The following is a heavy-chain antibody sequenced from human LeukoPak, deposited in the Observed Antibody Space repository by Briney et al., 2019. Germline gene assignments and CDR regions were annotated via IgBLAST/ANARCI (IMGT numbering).Heavy chain of an antibody. CDR2: MSGDSDII. V-gene: IGHV3-48*01. D-gene: IGHD6-19*01. J-gene: IGHJ4*02. Sequence: GGSLRLSCAASGFRFSSYSMNWVRQAPGKGLEWVSYMSGDSDIIDYADSVKGRFTISRDNARNSLYLQMSSLRAEDTAFYYCARDRVAMAGKAYFDYWGQGTLVTVSP. CDR3: ARDRVAMAGKAYFDY. CDR1: GFRFSSYS.